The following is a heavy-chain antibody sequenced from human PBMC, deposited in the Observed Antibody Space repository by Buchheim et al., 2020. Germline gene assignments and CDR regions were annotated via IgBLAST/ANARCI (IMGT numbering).Heavy chain of an antibody. CDR1: GFTLSSYS. CDR3: ARTVVVEDRAWYFDY. CDR2: ISSSGSTI. J-gene: IGHJ4*02. D-gene: IGHD2-15*01. V-gene: IGHV3-48*04. Sequence: EVQLVASGGALVQPGGSLRLSCVASGFTLSSYSMKWVRQAPGKGLEWVSYISSSGSTIYYADSVKGRFTISRDNAKNSLYLQMNSLRAEDTAVYYCARTVVVEDRAWYFDYWGQGTL.